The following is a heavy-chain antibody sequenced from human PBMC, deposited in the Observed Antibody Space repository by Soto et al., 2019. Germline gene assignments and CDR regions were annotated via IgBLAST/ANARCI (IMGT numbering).Heavy chain of an antibody. CDR2: IYYSGST. D-gene: IGHD3-3*01. V-gene: IGHV4-59*08. Sequence: SETLSLTCTVSGGSIRSYYWSWIRQPPGKGLEWIGYIYYSGSTNYNPSLKSRVTISVGTSKNQFSLKLSSVTAADSAVYYCARLTYYDFWSGYSGRLAFDIWGQGTMVSVSS. J-gene: IGHJ3*02. CDR3: ARLTYYDFWSGYSGRLAFDI. CDR1: GGSIRSYY.